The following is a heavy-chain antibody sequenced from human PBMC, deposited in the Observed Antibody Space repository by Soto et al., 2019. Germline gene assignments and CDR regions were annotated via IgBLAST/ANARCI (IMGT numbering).Heavy chain of an antibody. D-gene: IGHD2-15*01. CDR1: GFTFSSHA. V-gene: IGHV3-30*04. CDR3: VGEVGVRSFDN. CDR2: ISYDGSSK. Sequence: GGSLRLSCAASGFTFSSHAMHWVRQAPGGGLEWVALISYDGSSKVYVDSVRGRFTISRDNSMNTVSLQMDSLRHEDAAVYYCVGEVGVRSFDNWGQGTLVTVSS. J-gene: IGHJ4*02.